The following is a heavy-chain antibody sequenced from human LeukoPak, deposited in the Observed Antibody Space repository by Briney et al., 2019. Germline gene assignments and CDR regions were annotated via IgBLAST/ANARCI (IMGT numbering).Heavy chain of an antibody. CDR3: AKARYSSTFHDVDY. CDR2: ISGRGGIT. D-gene: IGHD2/OR15-2a*01. CDR1: GFTFSNYA. J-gene: IGHJ4*02. V-gene: IGHV3-23*01. Sequence: GGSLRLSCAASGFTFSNYAMNWVRQAPGKGLEWVSAISGRGGITYYADSVKGRFTISRDNSKNTLYLQMNSLTAEDTAAYYCAKARYSSTFHDVDYWGQGTLVTVSS.